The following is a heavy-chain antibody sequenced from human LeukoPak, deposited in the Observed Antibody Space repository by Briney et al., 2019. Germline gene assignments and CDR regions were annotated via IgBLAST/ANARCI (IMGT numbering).Heavy chain of an antibody. CDR2: IYTSGST. CDR3: ATGSDYDPDYYYYYMGF. Sequence: SETLSLTCTVSSGSINSYFWSWIRQPAGKGLEWIGRIYTSGSTNYNPSLKSRVTMSADTSKNQFSLKLTSVTAADTPVYYCATGSDYDPDYYYYYMGFWGKGTSVTVFS. J-gene: IGHJ6*03. D-gene: IGHD5-12*01. V-gene: IGHV4-4*07. CDR1: SGSINSYF.